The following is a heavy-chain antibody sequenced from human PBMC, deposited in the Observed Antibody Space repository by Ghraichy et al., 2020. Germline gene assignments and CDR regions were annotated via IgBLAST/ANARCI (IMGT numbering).Heavy chain of an antibody. CDR2: TYYRSKWYF. Sequence: SETLSLTCAISGDSVSSKDAAWNWIRQSPSRGLEWLGRTYYRSKWYFGYAVSVKSRITINPDTSKNQFSLQLNSVTPEDTGVYYCARSAGDLDYWGQGILVTVSS. D-gene: IGHD6-13*01. V-gene: IGHV6-1*01. CDR3: ARSAGDLDY. J-gene: IGHJ4*02. CDR1: GDSVSSKDAA.